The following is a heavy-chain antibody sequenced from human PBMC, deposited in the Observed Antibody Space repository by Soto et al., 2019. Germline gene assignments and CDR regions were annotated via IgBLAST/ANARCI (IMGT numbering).Heavy chain of an antibody. J-gene: IGHJ4*02. D-gene: IGHD3-10*01. Sequence: QGQLVQSGAEVKKPGSSVKVSCKASGGTFSSYAISWVRQAPGQGLEWMGGIIPIFGTANYAQKFQGRVTITADESTSTAYMELSRLRSEDTAMDYCARDLISGSSLYYFDNWGQGTLVTVS. CDR2: IIPIFGTA. CDR3: ARDLISGSSLYYFDN. CDR1: GGTFSSYA. V-gene: IGHV1-69*01.